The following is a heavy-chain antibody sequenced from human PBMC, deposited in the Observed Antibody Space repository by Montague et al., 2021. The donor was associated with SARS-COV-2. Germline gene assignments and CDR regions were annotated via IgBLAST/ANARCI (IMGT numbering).Heavy chain of an antibody. CDR1: GFTFSAYT. CDR2: ISPDGSNK. CDR3: ARERAITMVRGVIRPTKWFDP. Sequence: SLRLSCAASGFTFSAYTIHWVRQAPGKGLEWVALISPDGSNKYYADSVKGRFTISRDNSKNTLYVQMNSLRAEDTAAYYCARERAITMVRGVIRPTKWFDPWGQGTLVTVSS. D-gene: IGHD3-10*01. V-gene: IGHV3-30*04. J-gene: IGHJ5*02.